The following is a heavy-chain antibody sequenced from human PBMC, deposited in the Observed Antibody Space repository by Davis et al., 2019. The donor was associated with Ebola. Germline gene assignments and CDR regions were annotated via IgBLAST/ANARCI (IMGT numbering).Heavy chain of an antibody. CDR1: GYSFTSYW. J-gene: IGHJ4*02. D-gene: IGHD5/OR15-5a*01. CDR3: ARRRVIHAMSTNDYFDY. Sequence: GESLKISCTGSGYSFTSYWIGWVRQMPGKGLEWMGNIHPGDSDTRYSPSFQGQVTISADKSINTAYLQWSTLKASDTAMYYCARRRVIHAMSTNDYFDYWGQGRLVTVSS. V-gene: IGHV5-51*01. CDR2: IHPGDSDT.